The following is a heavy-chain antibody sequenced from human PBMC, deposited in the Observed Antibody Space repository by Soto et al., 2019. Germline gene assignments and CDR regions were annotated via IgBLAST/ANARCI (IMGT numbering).Heavy chain of an antibody. J-gene: IGHJ6*03. D-gene: IGHD2-2*01. CDR3: ARHSTSLWEEGHYYYYYYMDV. CDR1: GYSFTSYW. V-gene: IGHV5-51*01. CDR2: IYPGDSDT. Sequence: GESLKISCKGSGYSFTSYWIGWVRQMPGKGLEWMGIIYPGDSDTRYSPSFQGQVTISADKSISTAYLQWSSLKASDTAMYYCARHSTSLWEEGHYYYYYYMDVWGKGTTVTVSS.